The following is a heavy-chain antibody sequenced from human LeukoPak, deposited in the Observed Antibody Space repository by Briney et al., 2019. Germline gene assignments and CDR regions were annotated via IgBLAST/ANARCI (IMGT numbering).Heavy chain of an antibody. J-gene: IGHJ4*02. CDR1: GFSFSVYE. CDR3: TTLTVASNFDY. V-gene: IGHV3-48*03. D-gene: IGHD6-19*01. CDR2: ISSSGTTT. Sequence: GGSLRLSCAASGFSFSVYEMHWVRQAPGKGLEWISDISSSGTTTYYADSVKGRFTISRDNAKNSLYLQMNSLRAEDTAFYYCTTLTVASNFDYWGQGTLVTVSS.